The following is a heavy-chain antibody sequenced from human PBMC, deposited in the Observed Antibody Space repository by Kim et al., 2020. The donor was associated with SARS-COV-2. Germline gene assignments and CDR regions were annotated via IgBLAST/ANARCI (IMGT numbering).Heavy chain of an antibody. CDR1: GGSFSGYY. D-gene: IGHD2-15*01. CDR3: ARGSETRGYCSGGSCYRSAAFDI. Sequence: SETLSLTCAVYGGSFSGYYWSWIRQPPGKGLEWIGEINHSGSTNYNPSLKSRVTISVDTSKNQFSLKLSSVTAADTAVYYCARGSETRGYCSGGSCYRSAAFDIWGQGTMVTVSS. V-gene: IGHV4-34*01. CDR2: INHSGST. J-gene: IGHJ3*02.